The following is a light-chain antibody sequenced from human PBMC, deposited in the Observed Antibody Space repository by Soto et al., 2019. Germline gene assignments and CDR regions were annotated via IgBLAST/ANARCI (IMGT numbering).Light chain of an antibody. V-gene: IGKV1-33*01. CDR3: QQYDNPPRT. CDR2: DAS. J-gene: IGKJ1*01. Sequence: DIQMTQSPSTLSASVRDRVTVTCRASQSISSWLAWYQQKPGKAPKILIYDASNLATGVPSRFSGSGSGTDFTFPISSLQPEDIETYYCQQYDNPPRTFGQGTKVDIK. CDR1: QSISSW.